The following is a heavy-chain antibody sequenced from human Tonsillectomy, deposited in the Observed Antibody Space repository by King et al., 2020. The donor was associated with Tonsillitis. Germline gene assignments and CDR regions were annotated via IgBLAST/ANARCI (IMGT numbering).Heavy chain of an antibody. CDR2: ILYDGSNK. CDR1: GFTFSAYA. V-gene: IGHV3-30*04. Sequence: QLVQSGGGVVQPGGSLRLSCAASGFTFSAYAMHWVRQAPGKGLEWVAVILYDGSNKYYADSVRGRFTIARDNSKNTLYLQMNSLRSDDAAVYFCVRDPTDGARWRENRAFDSCGQGTLVSVSS. J-gene: IGHJ4*02. CDR3: VRDPTDGARWRENRAFDS. D-gene: IGHD2-15*01.